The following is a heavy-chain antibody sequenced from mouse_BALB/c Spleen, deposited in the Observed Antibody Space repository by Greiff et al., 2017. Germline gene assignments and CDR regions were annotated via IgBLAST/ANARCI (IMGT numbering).Heavy chain of an antibody. D-gene: IGHD3-2*01. Sequence: EVKVVESGGDLVKPGGSLKLSCAASGFTFSSYGMSWVRQTPDKRLEWVATISSGGSYTYYPDSVKGRFTISRDNAKNTLYLQMSSLKSEDTAMYYCARQTARATAYAMDYWGQGTSVTVSS. CDR1: GFTFSSYG. J-gene: IGHJ4*01. V-gene: IGHV5-6*01. CDR3: ARQTARATAYAMDY. CDR2: ISSGGSYT.